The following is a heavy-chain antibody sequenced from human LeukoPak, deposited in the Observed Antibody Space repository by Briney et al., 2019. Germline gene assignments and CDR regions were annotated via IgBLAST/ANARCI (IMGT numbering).Heavy chain of an antibody. V-gene: IGHV1-69*05. Sequence: ASVKVSCKASGGTFSSYAISWVRQAPGQGLEWMGRIIPIFGTANYAQKFQGRVTIATDESTSTAYMELSSLRSEDTAAYYCARTPYYYDSSGYTELKYWGQGTLVTVSS. J-gene: IGHJ4*02. CDR3: ARTPYYYDSSGYTELKY. CDR2: IIPIFGTA. CDR1: GGTFSSYA. D-gene: IGHD3-22*01.